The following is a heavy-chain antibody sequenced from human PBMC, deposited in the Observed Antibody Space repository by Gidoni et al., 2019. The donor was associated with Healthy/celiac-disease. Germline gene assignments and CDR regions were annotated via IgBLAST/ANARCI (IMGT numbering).Heavy chain of an antibody. CDR3: ARRRIGYSYAHFDY. CDR2: INHSGST. D-gene: IGHD5-18*01. J-gene: IGHJ4*02. CDR1: GGSFSGYY. V-gene: IGHV4-34*01. Sequence: QVQLQQGGAGLLKPSETLSLTGAVYGGSFSGYYWSWILQPPGKGLEWIGEINHSGSTNYNPSLKSRVTISVDTSKNQFSRKLSSVTAADTAVYYCARRRIGYSYAHFDYWVQGTLVTVSS.